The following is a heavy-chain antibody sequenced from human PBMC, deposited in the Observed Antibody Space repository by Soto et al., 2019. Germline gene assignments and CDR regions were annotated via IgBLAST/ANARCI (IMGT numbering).Heavy chain of an antibody. J-gene: IGHJ5*02. CDR2: ISYDGSNK. Sequence: LSCAASGFTFSSYAMHWVRQAPGKGLEWVAVISYDGSNKYYADSVKGRFTISRDNSKNTLYLQMNSLRAEDTAVYYCARESWVGLDPWGQGTLVTVSS. V-gene: IGHV3-30-3*01. CDR1: GFTFSSYA. CDR3: ARESWVGLDP. D-gene: IGHD2-15*01.